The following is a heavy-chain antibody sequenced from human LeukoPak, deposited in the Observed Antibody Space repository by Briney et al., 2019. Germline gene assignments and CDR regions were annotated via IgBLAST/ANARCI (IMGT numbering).Heavy chain of an antibody. J-gene: IGHJ4*02. Sequence: GASVKVSCKASGSAFSGYTITWVRQAPGQGLEWVGGITTNLASTNYAQKFQGRVTISADDSTSTAYMQLRSLTSEDTAFYYCALAFSGYDRWFPEPPDQWGQGTLVTVSS. D-gene: IGHD5-12*01. V-gene: IGHV1-69*01. CDR2: ITTNLAST. CDR1: GSAFSGYT. CDR3: ALAFSGYDRWFPEPPDQ.